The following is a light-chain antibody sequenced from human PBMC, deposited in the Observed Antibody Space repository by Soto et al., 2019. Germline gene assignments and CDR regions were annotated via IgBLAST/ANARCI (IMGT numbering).Light chain of an antibody. V-gene: IGLV2-8*01. Sequence: QSALTQPPSASGSPGQSVTISCIGTSSHVGAYNYVSWYQQHAGKAPKLVIYEVTKRPSGVPDRFSGSKSANTAALTVSGLQAEDEADYYCSLFASSNTGVFGGGTKLTVL. J-gene: IGLJ3*02. CDR1: SSHVGAYNY. CDR2: EVT. CDR3: SLFASSNTGV.